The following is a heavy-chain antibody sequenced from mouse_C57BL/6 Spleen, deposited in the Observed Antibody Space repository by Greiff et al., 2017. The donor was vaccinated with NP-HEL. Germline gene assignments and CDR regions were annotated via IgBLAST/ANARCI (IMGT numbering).Heavy chain of an antibody. J-gene: IGHJ3*01. CDR1: GYAFSSYW. V-gene: IGHV1-80*01. CDR2: IYPGDGDT. D-gene: IGHD2-4*01. Sequence: VQLQQSGAELVKPGASVKISCKASGYAFSSYWMNWVQQRPGKGLEWIGQIYPGDGDTNYNGKFKGKATLTADKSSSTSYMQRSSLSSEDSAFYYCASLIDDDVTGFAYWGKGTLVTVSA. CDR3: ASLIDDDVTGFAY.